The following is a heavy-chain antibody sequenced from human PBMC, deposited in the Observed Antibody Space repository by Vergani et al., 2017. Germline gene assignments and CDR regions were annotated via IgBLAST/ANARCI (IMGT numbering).Heavy chain of an antibody. CDR2: INPSGGST. D-gene: IGHD3-3*01. V-gene: IGHV1-46*01. CDR1: GYTFTSYY. CDR3: ARGLIVPVNRNYDFWSGYPYWYFDL. J-gene: IGHJ2*01. Sequence: QVQLVQSGAEVKKPGASVKVSCKASGYTFTSYYMHWVRQAPGQGLEWMGIINPSGGSTSYAQKFQGRVTMTRDTSTSTVYMELSSLRSEDTAVYYCARGLIVPVNRNYDFWSGYPYWYFDLWGRGTLVTVSS.